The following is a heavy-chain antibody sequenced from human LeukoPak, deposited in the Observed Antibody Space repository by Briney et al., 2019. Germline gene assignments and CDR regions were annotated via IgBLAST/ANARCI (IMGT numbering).Heavy chain of an antibody. V-gene: IGHV3-53*04. CDR1: GISLSNDY. Sequence: GGSLRLSRAASGISLSNDYMSWVRQAPGKGLGWVSAIYADGYTRDAASVKGRFSISRHNSKNTVYLQMDNLRPEDTAVYYCARDRRGEKDFDVWGPGTMVTVSS. CDR3: ARDRRGEKDFDV. J-gene: IGHJ3*01. CDR2: IYADGYT.